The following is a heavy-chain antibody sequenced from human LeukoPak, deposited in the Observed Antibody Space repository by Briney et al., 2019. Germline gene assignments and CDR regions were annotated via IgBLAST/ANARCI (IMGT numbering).Heavy chain of an antibody. Sequence: SETLSLTCTVSGDSMTDKYWSWIRQPPGKGLQWIGYIHHSGSADYNPSLKSRVTISLDTSRSRFSLNLSSVTAADTAIYFCARGNYPDGRGYQGDIYYWGQGILVTAS. CDR1: GDSMTDKY. J-gene: IGHJ4*02. CDR3: ARGNYPDGRGYQGDIYY. CDR2: IHHSGSA. D-gene: IGHD3-22*01. V-gene: IGHV4-59*01.